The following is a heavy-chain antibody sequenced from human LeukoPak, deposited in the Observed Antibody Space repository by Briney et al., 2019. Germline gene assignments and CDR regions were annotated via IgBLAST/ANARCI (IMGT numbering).Heavy chain of an antibody. Sequence: EASVKVSCKASGGTFSSYAISWVRQAPGQGLEWMGRIIPIFGTANYAQKFQGRVTITTDESTSTAYMELSSLRSEDTAVYYCARVNGGDGSGYWGQGTLVTVSS. J-gene: IGHJ4*02. V-gene: IGHV1-69*05. CDR2: IIPIFGTA. D-gene: IGHD3-16*01. CDR1: GGTFSSYA. CDR3: ARVNGGDGSGY.